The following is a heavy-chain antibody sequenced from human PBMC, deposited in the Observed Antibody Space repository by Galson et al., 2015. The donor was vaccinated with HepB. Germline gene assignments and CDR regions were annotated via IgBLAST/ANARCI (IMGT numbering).Heavy chain of an antibody. CDR1: GFTFSSYW. V-gene: IGHV3-74*01. Sequence: SLRLSCAVSGFTFSSYWMHWVRQAPGKGLVWVSRINSDGSSTSYADSVKGRFTISRDNAKNTLYLQMNSLRAEDTAVYYCARGRMVRGVREWFFDYWGQGTLVTVSS. CDR2: INSDGSST. D-gene: IGHD3-10*01. J-gene: IGHJ4*02. CDR3: ARGRMVRGVREWFFDY.